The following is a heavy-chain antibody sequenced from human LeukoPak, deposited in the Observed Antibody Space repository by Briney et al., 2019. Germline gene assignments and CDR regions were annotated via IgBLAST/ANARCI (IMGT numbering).Heavy chain of an antibody. D-gene: IGHD2-2*01. CDR1: GGSISGYY. J-gene: IGHJ4*02. Sequence: SETLSLTCTVSGGSISGYYWSWIRQPPGKGLEWIGYFYDRGSTNYNPSLKSRVTVSVDTSKNQYSLRLSSVTAADTAVYYCARGVVVPAAMLYYFDYWGQGTLVTVSS. CDR3: ARGVVVPAAMLYYFDY. CDR2: FYDRGST. V-gene: IGHV4-59*01.